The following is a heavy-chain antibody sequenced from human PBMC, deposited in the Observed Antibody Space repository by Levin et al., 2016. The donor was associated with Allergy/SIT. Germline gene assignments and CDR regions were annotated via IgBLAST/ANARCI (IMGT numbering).Heavy chain of an antibody. CDR3: ARDSPRYDFWNGMDV. CDR2: IYSGGST. V-gene: IGHV3-66*02. Sequence: GESLKISCAASGFTVSSSYMSWVRQAPGKGLEWVSVIYSGGSTYYADSVEGRFTISRDNSKNTLYLQMNSLRPEDTAVYYCARDSPRYDFWNGMDVWGQGTTVTVSS. CDR1: GFTVSSSY. D-gene: IGHD3-3*01. J-gene: IGHJ6*02.